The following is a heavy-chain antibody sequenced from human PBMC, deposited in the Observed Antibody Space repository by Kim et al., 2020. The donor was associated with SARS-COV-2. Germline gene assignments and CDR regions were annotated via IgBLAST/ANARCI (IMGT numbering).Heavy chain of an antibody. V-gene: IGHV4-34*01. D-gene: IGHD3-10*01. CDR2: INHSGST. J-gene: IGHJ4*02. Sequence: SETLSLTCAVYGGSFSGYYWSWIRQPPGKGLEWIGEINHSGSTNYNPSLKSRVTISVDTSKNQFSLKLSSVTAADTAVYYCARARLDYYGSGSYYKPFDYWGQGTLVTVSS. CDR3: ARARLDYYGSGSYYKPFDY. CDR1: GGSFSGYY.